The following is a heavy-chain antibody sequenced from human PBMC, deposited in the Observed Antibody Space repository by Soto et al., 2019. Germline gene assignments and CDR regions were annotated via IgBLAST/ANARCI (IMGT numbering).Heavy chain of an antibody. J-gene: IGHJ4*02. CDR1: GVTFSSYG. CDR3: ARGGSPGGNYDFWSGYLIADY. V-gene: IGHV3-33*01. CDR2: IWYDGSNK. Sequence: GGSLRLSCAASGVTFSSYGMHWVRQAPGKGLEWVAVIWYDGSNKYYADSVKGRFTISRDNSKNTLYLQMNSLRAEDTAVYYCARGGSPGGNYDFWSGYLIADYWGQGTLVTVSS. D-gene: IGHD3-3*01.